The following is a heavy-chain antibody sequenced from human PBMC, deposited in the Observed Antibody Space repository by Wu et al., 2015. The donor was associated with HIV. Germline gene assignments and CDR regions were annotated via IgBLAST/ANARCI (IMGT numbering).Heavy chain of an antibody. CDR2: INPSGGST. D-gene: IGHD6-13*01. J-gene: IGHJ6*02. CDR1: GYTFTSYY. V-gene: IGHV1-46*01. Sequence: QVQLVQSGAEVKKPGASVKVSCKASGYTFTSYYMHWVRQAPGQGLEWMGIINPSGGSTSYAQKFQGRVTMTRDTSTSTVYMELSSLRSEDTAVYYCARDLGVYSSSWFDYYYGMDVWGQGTTVTVSS. CDR3: ARDLGVYSSSWFDYYYGMDV.